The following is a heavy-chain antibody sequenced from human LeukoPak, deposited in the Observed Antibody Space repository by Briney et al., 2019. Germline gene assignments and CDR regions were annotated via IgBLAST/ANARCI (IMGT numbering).Heavy chain of an antibody. Sequence: PGGSLRLSCAASGFTFDDYAMHWVRQAPGKGLEWVSLISWDGGSTYYADSVKGRFTISRDNAKNSLYLQMNSLRAEDTAVYYCARDLFSGRLQFKDQLRPQDVWGKGTTVTISS. V-gene: IGHV3-43D*03. CDR1: GFTFDDYA. J-gene: IGHJ6*04. CDR2: ISWDGGST. CDR3: ARDLFSGRLQFKDQLRPQDV. D-gene: IGHD5-24*01.